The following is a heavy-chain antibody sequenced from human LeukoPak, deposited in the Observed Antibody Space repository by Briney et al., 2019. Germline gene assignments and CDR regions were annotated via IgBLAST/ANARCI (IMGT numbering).Heavy chain of an antibody. J-gene: IGHJ4*02. V-gene: IGHV3-23*01. CDR2: ISAGGGST. CDR1: GLTFSEYS. D-gene: IGHD6-13*01. CDR3: AKDAAGPEY. Sequence: PGGSLRLSCAASGLTFSEYSMTWVRQAPGKGLFWVSGISAGGGSTYYADSVKGRFTISRDNSRNTLYLQMNSLRAEDTAVYYCAKDAAGPEYWGQGTLVTVSS.